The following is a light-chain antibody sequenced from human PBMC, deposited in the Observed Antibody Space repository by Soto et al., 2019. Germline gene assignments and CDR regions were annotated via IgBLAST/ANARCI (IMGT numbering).Light chain of an antibody. CDR2: RND. CDR1: SSNIGSDY. Sequence: QSVLPQPPSASVTPGQRVTISCSGSSSNIGSDYVYWYQQLPGTAPKLLMYRNDQRPSGVPDRFSGSKSGTSASLAISGLRSEDEADYYCAAWDDSLSGWLFGGGTKVTVL. J-gene: IGLJ3*02. V-gene: IGLV1-47*01. CDR3: AAWDDSLSGWL.